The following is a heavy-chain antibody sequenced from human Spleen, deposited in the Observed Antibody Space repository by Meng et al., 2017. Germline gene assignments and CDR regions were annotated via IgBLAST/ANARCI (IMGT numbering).Heavy chain of an antibody. CDR1: GCTFSHYN. V-gene: IGHV3-74*03. CDR3: ARDAHWVIFDH. Sequence: EGQLVAAGAGLLQPAGSLELSCAASGCTFSHYNRHWVRQTPGEGLVWVSRINTDASITTYADSVKGRFTISRDAAKHTVYLQMNSLRAEDTAVYYCARDAHWVIFDHWGQGALVTVSS. CDR2: INTDASIT. D-gene: IGHD7-27*01. J-gene: IGHJ4*02.